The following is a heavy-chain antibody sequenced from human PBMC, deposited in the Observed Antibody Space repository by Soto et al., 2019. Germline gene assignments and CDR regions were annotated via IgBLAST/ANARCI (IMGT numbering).Heavy chain of an antibody. CDR3: AHRRIATHPWYFDY. D-gene: IGHD6-6*01. CDR1: GFSLTTNGVG. J-gene: IGHJ4*02. Sequence: GSGPTLVNPTQTLTLTCTFSGFSLTTNGVGVGWIRQSPGKALDWLALIYYNDDKRYSPSLKSRLTIAKDTSKNQVLLTMTNMDPVDTATYYCAHRRIATHPWYFDYWGQGTLVTVSS. CDR2: IYYNDDK. V-gene: IGHV2-5*01.